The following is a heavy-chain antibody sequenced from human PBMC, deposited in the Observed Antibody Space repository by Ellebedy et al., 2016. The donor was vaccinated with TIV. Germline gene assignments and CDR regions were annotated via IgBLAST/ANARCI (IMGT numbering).Heavy chain of an antibody. CDR3: ATSNGHLDH. CDR1: GFTFAIYS. CDR2: IPGSSSPI. Sequence: GGSLRLXCAASGFTFAIYSMNWVRQAPGKGLEWVSYIPGSSSPIYYADSVKGRFTVSRDNAKNSLFLQMNGLRDEDTAVYYCATSNGHLDHWGQGTLVTVSS. V-gene: IGHV3-48*02. J-gene: IGHJ4*02. D-gene: IGHD2-8*01.